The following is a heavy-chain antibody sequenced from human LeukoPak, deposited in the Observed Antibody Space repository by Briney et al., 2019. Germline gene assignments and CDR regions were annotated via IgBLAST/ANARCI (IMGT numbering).Heavy chain of an antibody. D-gene: IGHD3-16*01. J-gene: IGHJ3*02. Sequence: GGSLRLSCAASGFTVSTNYMSWVRQAPGKGLGWVSVIYTAGSTYYADSVKGRFTISRDNSKNTLYLQMNSLRAEDTAVYYCARDLYGGSDAFDIWGQGTMVTVSS. CDR3: ARDLYGGSDAFDI. V-gene: IGHV3-53*01. CDR2: IYTAGST. CDR1: GFTVSTNY.